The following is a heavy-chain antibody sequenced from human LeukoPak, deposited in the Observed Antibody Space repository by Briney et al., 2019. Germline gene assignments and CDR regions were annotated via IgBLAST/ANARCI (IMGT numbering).Heavy chain of an antibody. CDR2: IDQGGTVR. CDR3: ARVTGTTAGDH. V-gene: IGHV3-7*04. D-gene: IGHD1-1*01. J-gene: IGHJ5*02. Sequence: GGSLRLSCAASGFTFSSFCMRWVRQAPGKGLEFVANIDQGGTVRNYADSVKGRFTISRDNAKNSLYLQMDSLRAEDTAVYYCARVTGTTAGDHWGQGTLVSVSS. CDR1: GFTFSSFC.